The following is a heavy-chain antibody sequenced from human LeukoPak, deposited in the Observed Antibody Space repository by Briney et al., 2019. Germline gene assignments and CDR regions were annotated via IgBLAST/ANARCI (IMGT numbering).Heavy chain of an antibody. V-gene: IGHV3-48*02. CDR1: GFTFSSYS. CDR3: ASSGSYRFDY. Sequence: GGSLRLSCAASGFTFSSYSMNWVRQAPGKGLEWVSHITASGTAMFCADSVKGRFTISRDNAKNSLYLQMNSLRDEDTAVYYCASSGSYRFDYWGQGTLVTVSS. D-gene: IGHD1-26*01. CDR2: ITASGTAM. J-gene: IGHJ4*02.